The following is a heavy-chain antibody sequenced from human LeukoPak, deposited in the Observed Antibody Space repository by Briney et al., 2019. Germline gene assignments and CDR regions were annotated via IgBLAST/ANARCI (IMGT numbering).Heavy chain of an antibody. D-gene: IGHD3-22*01. CDR3: ARGGRNTMIVVGYFDY. V-gene: IGHV1-69*05. Sequence: VKVSCKASGGTFISYGISGVRQAPGQGLEWMGGSIPIFGTPDYAQKFQGRVTMTRDMSTSTVYMELSSLRSEDTAVYYCARGGRNTMIVVGYFDYWGQGTLVTVSS. J-gene: IGHJ4*02. CDR2: SIPIFGTP. CDR1: GGTFISYG.